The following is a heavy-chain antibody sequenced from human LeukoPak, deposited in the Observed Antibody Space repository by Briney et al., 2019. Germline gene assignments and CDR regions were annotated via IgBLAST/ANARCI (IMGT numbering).Heavy chain of an antibody. CDR2: IYYSGST. CDR1: GGSISSYY. D-gene: IGHD2-15*01. J-gene: IGHJ3*02. V-gene: IGHV4-59*01. Sequence: SETLSLTCTVSGGSISSYYWSWIRQPPGKGLEWIGYIYYSGSTNYNPSLKGRVTISVDTSKNQFSLKVSSVTAADTAVYYCASTETMGGPDAFDIWGRGTMVTVSP. CDR3: ASTETMGGPDAFDI.